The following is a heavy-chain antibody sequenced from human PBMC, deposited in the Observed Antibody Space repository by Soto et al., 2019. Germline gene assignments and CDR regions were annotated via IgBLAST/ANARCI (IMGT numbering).Heavy chain of an antibody. CDR3: ARDRGIAARHHYWYFDL. D-gene: IGHD6-6*01. CDR2: IYYSGST. CDR1: GGSISSGGYY. Sequence: QVQLQESGPGLVKPSQTLSLTCTVSGGSISSGGYYWSWIRQHPGKGLEWIGYIYYSGSTYYNPSLKGGVTISVDTSKNQFSLKLSSVTAADTAVYYCARDRGIAARHHYWYFDLWGRGTLVTVSS. J-gene: IGHJ2*01. V-gene: IGHV4-31*03.